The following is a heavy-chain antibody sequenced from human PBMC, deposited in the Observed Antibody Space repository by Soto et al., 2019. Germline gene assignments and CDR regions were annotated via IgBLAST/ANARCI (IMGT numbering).Heavy chain of an antibody. CDR1: GFAFSSYG. V-gene: IGHV3-30*03. D-gene: IGHD2-8*02. J-gene: IGHJ4*02. CDR3: TGEVASGY. CDR2: ISKDGNVQ. Sequence: QVPLVESGGGVVQPGRSLRLSCAASGFAFSSYGMHWVRQAPGKGLEWVAVISKDGNVQFYAESVKGRFIISRDNSKNTLYLEMNSLGPEDKAAYYCTGEVASGYWGQGTLVTVSS.